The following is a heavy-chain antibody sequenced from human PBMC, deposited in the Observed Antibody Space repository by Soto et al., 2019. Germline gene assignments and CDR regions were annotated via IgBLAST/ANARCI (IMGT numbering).Heavy chain of an antibody. Sequence: SETLSLTCTVPGGSVNIGTYYWSWIRQPPGKGLEWIGFIHYSGSTNYNPSLKSRVTISVDTSKNQFSLKLSSVTAADTAVYYCARDLTIVDTAMASRFALRNTAYNWFDPWGQGTLVTVSS. CDR1: GGSVNIGTYY. CDR3: ARDLTIVDTAMASRFALRNTAYNWFDP. J-gene: IGHJ5*02. D-gene: IGHD5-18*01. CDR2: IHYSGST. V-gene: IGHV4-61*01.